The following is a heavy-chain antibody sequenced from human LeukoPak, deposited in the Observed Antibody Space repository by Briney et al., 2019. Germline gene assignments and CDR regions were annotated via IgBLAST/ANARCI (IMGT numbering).Heavy chain of an antibody. CDR3: ARGLGGFLEWYY. D-gene: IGHD3-3*01. J-gene: IGHJ4*02. CDR1: GGSISSYY. Sequence: PSETLSLTCTVSGGSISSYYWSWIRQPPGKGLEWIGEINHSGSTNYNPSLKSRVTISVDTSKNQFSLKLSSVTAADTAVYYCARGLGGFLEWYYWGQGTLVTVSS. CDR2: INHSGST. V-gene: IGHV4-34*01.